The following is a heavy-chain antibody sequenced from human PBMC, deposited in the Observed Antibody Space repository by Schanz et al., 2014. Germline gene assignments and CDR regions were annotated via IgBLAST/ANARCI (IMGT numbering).Heavy chain of an antibody. CDR1: GFTFSTYW. CDR3: TTYCDGGCAIDN. J-gene: IGHJ4*02. CDR2: SRNKGHSYTS. V-gene: IGHV3-72*01. D-gene: IGHD6-19*01. Sequence: AQLVESGGGVVQPGRSLRLSCAASGFTFSTYWMHWVRQAPGKGLEWVGHSRNKGHSYTSEYAASVKGRFTISRNDSKSLAYLQMNSLKTEDTAVYYCTTYCDGGCAIDNWGQGALVTVSS.